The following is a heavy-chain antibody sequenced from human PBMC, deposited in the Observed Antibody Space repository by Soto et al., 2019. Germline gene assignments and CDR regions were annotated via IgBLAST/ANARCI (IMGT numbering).Heavy chain of an antibody. Sequence: EVQLLESGGGLVQPGGSLRLSCAASGFTFSSYAMSWVRQAPGKGLERVSVISGSGGSTYYADSVKGRFTISRDNSKTTLELQMNSLRAEDTAVYYCAKRGSGSYYDYWGQGTLVTVSS. D-gene: IGHD3-10*01. CDR1: GFTFSSYA. CDR2: ISGSGGST. J-gene: IGHJ4*02. CDR3: AKRGSGSYYDY. V-gene: IGHV3-23*01.